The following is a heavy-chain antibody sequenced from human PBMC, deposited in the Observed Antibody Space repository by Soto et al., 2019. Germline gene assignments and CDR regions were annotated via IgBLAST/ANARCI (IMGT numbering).Heavy chain of an antibody. CDR2: VSGSGDTK. CDR1: GFAFNTYA. Sequence: PGGSLRLSCAASGFAFNTYAMSWVRQAPGKGLQWVSGVSGSGDTKYYAESVKGRFTISRDNSKNTLYLQMNSLRAEDTAVYYCAKDGIMAAPTYFDYWGQGTLVTVSS. CDR3: AKDGIMAAPTYFDY. V-gene: IGHV3-23*01. D-gene: IGHD2-15*01. J-gene: IGHJ4*02.